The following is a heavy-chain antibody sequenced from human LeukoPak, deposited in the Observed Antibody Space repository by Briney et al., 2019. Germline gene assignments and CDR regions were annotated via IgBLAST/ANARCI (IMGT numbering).Heavy chain of an antibody. D-gene: IGHD3-16*02. CDR3: AKDLAYDYVWGSYQRDY. CDR1: GFTFSSYA. V-gene: IGHV3-23*01. Sequence: PGGSLRLSCAASGFTFSSYAMSWVRQAPGKGVEWVSAISGSGGSTYYADSVKGRFTISRDNSKNTLYLQMNSLRAEDTAVYYCAKDLAYDYVWGSYQRDYWGQGTLVTVSS. J-gene: IGHJ4*02. CDR2: ISGSGGST.